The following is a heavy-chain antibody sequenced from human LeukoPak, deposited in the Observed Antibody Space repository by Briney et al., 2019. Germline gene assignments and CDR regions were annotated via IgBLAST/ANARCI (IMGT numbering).Heavy chain of an antibody. CDR2: IIPIFGTA. D-gene: IGHD3-10*01. CDR3: ASPRSIVRGVFRSGNLAVFDY. V-gene: IGHV1-69*05. Sequence: ASVKVSCKVSGGTFSSYAISWVRQAPGQGREWMGGIIPIFGTANYPQTFQGRATITTDESTSTAYMELSSLRSEDTAVYYCASPRSIVRGVFRSGNLAVFDYWGQGTLVTVSS. CDR1: GGTFSSYA. J-gene: IGHJ4*02.